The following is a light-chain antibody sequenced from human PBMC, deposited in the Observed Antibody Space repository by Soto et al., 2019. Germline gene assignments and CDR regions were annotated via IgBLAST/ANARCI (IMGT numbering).Light chain of an antibody. CDR1: ESVSSSF. CDR3: QQYGSSPIT. J-gene: IGKJ5*01. Sequence: EIVLTQSPGTLSLSPGERAALSCRASESVSSSFVAWFQQKPGQAPRLLIYGASNRATGIPEGFSGTGSGTDFTLTISGLEPDDFAVYYCQQYGSSPITFGQGTRLDIK. CDR2: GAS. V-gene: IGKV3-20*01.